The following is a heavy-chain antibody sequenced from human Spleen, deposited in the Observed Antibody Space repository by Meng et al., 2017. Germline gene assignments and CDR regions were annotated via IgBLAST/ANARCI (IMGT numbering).Heavy chain of an antibody. CDR3: ARDSYSGSWVD. CDR1: GFTFSDYY. V-gene: IGHV3-11*01. J-gene: IGHJ4*02. D-gene: IGHD1-26*01. Sequence: GESLKTSCAASGFTFSDYYMSWIRQAPGKGLEWVSYISSSGSTIYYADSVRGRFTISRHNSKNTVDLQMSSLRAEDTAVYYCARDSYSGSWVDRGQGTLVTVSS. CDR2: ISSSGSTI.